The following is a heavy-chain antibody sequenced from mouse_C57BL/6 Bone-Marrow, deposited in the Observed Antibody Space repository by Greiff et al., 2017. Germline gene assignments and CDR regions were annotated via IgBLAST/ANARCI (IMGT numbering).Heavy chain of an antibody. CDR2: IYPSDSET. CDR1: GYTFTSYW. J-gene: IGHJ2*01. CDR3: ARRGYYGSSSYFDY. D-gene: IGHD1-1*01. V-gene: IGHV1-61*01. Sequence: QVQLKQPGAELVRPGSSVKLSCKASGYTFTSYWMDWVKQRPGQGLEWIGNIYPSDSETHYNQKFKDKATLTVDKSSSTAYMQLSSLTSEDSAVYYCARRGYYGSSSYFDYWGQGTTLTVSS.